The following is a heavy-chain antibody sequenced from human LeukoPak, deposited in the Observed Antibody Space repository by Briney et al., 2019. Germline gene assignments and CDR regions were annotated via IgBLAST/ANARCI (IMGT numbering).Heavy chain of an antibody. CDR2: IKQDGTEK. CDR1: GFSFTTYW. Sequence: GGSLRLSCVASGFSFTTYWMGWVRQAPGKGLEWVANIKQDGTEKYYVDSVKGRFTISRDNAKNSLYLQMNSLRVEDTAVYYCARVDYFDSSGHWHGGPDYWGQGILVTV. V-gene: IGHV3-7*01. CDR3: ARVDYFDSSGHWHGGPDY. D-gene: IGHD3-22*01. J-gene: IGHJ4*02.